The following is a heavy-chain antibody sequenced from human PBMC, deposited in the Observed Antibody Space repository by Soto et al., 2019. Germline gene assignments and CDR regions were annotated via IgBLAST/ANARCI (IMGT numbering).Heavy chain of an antibody. CDR3: AKEGPITNWYFDY. D-gene: IGHD1-1*01. V-gene: IGHV3-30*18. Sequence: QVQLAESGGGVVQPGRSLRLSCAASGFTFSNYGMHWVRQAPGKGLEWVIVISYDGNVAYSADSVKGRFTISRDNSKNTLYLQMNSLRTEDTAMYYCAKEGPITNWYFDYWGQGTLVTVSS. J-gene: IGHJ4*02. CDR1: GFTFSNYG. CDR2: ISYDGNVA.